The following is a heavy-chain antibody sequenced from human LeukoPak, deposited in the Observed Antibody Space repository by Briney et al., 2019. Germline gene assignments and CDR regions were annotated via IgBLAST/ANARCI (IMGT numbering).Heavy chain of an antibody. V-gene: IGHV3-23*01. J-gene: IGHJ5*01. CDR3: VKDPRDTYGTNWFVS. CDR2: ISGTGGAT. D-gene: IGHD2-21*01. CDR1: GFSFGNYA. Sequence: GGSLRLSCVASGFSFGNYAMSWVRQAPGKGMQWVSQISGTGGATWYAGFARDRFTISRDNSKKTLYLQMSGLRVEDTAMYYCVKDPRDTYGTNWFVSWGQGTLVIVSS.